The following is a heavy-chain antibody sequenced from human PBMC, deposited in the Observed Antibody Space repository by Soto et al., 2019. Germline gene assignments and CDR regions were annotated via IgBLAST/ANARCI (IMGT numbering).Heavy chain of an antibody. V-gene: IGHV3-11*01. CDR2: IHSSGDTM. CDR3: AADRGYGGDYFYY. D-gene: IGHD5-12*01. Sequence: GGSLRLSCAASGFTFSDFYMSWIRQAPGKGLEWVSYIHSSGDTMYYADSVKGRFTTSRDNAKTSLYLQMNSLRAEDTAVYYCAADRGYGGDYFYYGGQGTQVTVSS. J-gene: IGHJ4*02. CDR1: GFTFSDFY.